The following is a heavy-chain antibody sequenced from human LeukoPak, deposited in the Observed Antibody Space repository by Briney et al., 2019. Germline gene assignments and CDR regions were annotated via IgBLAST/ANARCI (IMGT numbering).Heavy chain of an antibody. CDR3: AKDRSCTNDICHGDFDY. CDR2: ISGSGGST. CDR1: GFTFSSYA. D-gene: IGHD2-8*01. Sequence: PGGSLRLSCAASGFTFSSYAVSWVSQAPGKGLEWGSSISGSGGSTYSADSVKGRFTISRDNSKNTLYLQMNSLRAEDTALYYCAKDRSCTNDICHGDFDYWGQGTLVTVSS. J-gene: IGHJ4*02. V-gene: IGHV3-23*01.